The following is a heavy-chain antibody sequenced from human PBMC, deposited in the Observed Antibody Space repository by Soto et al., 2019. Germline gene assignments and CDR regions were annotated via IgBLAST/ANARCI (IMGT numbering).Heavy chain of an antibody. CDR3: ASIYDNTGFYHAWGRFDS. D-gene: IGHD3-22*01. J-gene: IGHJ4*02. CDR2: IYYSGGT. CDR1: GASIGSGDYY. V-gene: IGHV4-31*02. Sequence: SETLSLTCTVSGASIGSGDYYWSWIRQHPGKGLEWIGYIYYSGGTYYNPSLKSRVTISVDTSKNQFSLELSSVTAADTAVYYCASIYDNTGFYHAWGRFDSWGQGTLVTVSS.